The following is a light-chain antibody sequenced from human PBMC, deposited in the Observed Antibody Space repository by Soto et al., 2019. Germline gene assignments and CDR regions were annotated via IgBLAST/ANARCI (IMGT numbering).Light chain of an antibody. J-gene: IGLJ2*01. CDR2: EVS. CDR1: SSDVGGYNY. CDR3: SSYTSSNTLVV. Sequence: SALTQPASVSGSPGQSITISCTGTSSDVGGYNYVSWYQQHPGKAPKLMIYEVSNRPSGVSNRFSGSKSGNTASLTISGLQAEDEADYYCSSYTSSNTLVVFGGGTKVTVL. V-gene: IGLV2-14*01.